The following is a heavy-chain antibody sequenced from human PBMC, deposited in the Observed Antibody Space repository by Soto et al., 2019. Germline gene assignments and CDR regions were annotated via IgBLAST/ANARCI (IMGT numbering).Heavy chain of an antibody. CDR2: IDPSDSYT. D-gene: IGHD5-12*01. Sequence: DSLKISCKGSGYSFTSYWISWVRQMPGKGLEWMGRIDPSDSYTNYSPSFQGHVTISADKSISTAYLQWSSLKASDTAMYYCARQAREMATSMADCWGQGSLVTVSS. V-gene: IGHV5-10-1*01. CDR1: GYSFTSYW. J-gene: IGHJ4*02. CDR3: ARQAREMATSMADC.